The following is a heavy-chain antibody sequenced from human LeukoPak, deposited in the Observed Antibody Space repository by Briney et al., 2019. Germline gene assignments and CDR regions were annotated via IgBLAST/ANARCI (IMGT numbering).Heavy chain of an antibody. D-gene: IGHD3-3*01. V-gene: IGHV3-48*04. CDR2: ISSSSSTI. CDR3: ARGRSGHDY. Sequence: GGSLRLSCAASGFTFSSYSMNWVRQAPGKGLEWVSYISSSSSTIYYADSVKGRFTISRDNAKNSLYLHMNSLRAEDTAVYYCARGRSGHDYWGQGTLVTVSS. CDR1: GFTFSSYS. J-gene: IGHJ4*02.